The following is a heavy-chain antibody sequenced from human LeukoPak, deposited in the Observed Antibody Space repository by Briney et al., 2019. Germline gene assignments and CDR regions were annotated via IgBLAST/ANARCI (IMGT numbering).Heavy chain of an antibody. D-gene: IGHD6-13*01. Sequence: GGSLRLSCEASGFTFSSHWMRWARQAPGKGLEWVADIKRDGSEKNYMDSVKGRFSISRDNAKNSVYLQMNSPRDDDTAVYYCARDNRWSSDYWGQGSLVTVSS. CDR1: GFTFSSHW. J-gene: IGHJ4*02. V-gene: IGHV3-7*01. CDR3: ARDNRWSSDY. CDR2: IKRDGSEK.